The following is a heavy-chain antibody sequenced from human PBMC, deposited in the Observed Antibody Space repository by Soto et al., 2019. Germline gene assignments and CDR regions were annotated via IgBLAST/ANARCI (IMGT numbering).Heavy chain of an antibody. CDR3: AKDTGRYYYYYYSDV. V-gene: IGHV3-30*18. Sequence: QVQLVESGGGVVQPGRSLRLSCAASGFTFSSYGMHWVRQAPGKGLEWVSVISYDGSNKYYADSVKGRFTISRDNSKNTLYLQMNSLRAEDTAVYYCAKDTGRYYYYYYSDVWGKGTTVTVSS. CDR2: ISYDGSNK. J-gene: IGHJ6*03. CDR1: GFTFSSYG. D-gene: IGHD1-26*01.